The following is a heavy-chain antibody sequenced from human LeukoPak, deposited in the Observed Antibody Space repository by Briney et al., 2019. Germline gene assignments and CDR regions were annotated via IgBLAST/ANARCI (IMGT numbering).Heavy chain of an antibody. CDR1: GFTFSSYW. Sequence: GGSLRLSCAASGFTFSSYWMSWVRQAPGKGLEWVANIKQDGSEKYYVDSVKGRFTISRDNAKNSLYLQMNSLRAEDTAVYYCARSLKDTAMLYYGMDVWGQGTTVTVSS. V-gene: IGHV3-7*03. J-gene: IGHJ6*02. CDR2: IKQDGSEK. D-gene: IGHD5-18*01. CDR3: ARSLKDTAMLYYGMDV.